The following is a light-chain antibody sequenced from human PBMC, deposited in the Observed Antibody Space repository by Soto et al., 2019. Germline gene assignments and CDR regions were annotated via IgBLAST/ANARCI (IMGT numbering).Light chain of an antibody. CDR1: SSDVGSYNL. J-gene: IGLJ2*01. CDR3: CSYAGSSPPVV. V-gene: IGLV2-23*01. CDR2: EGS. Sequence: QSALTQPASVSGSPGQSITISCTGTSSDVGSYNLVSWYQQHPGKAPKLMIYEGSKRPSGVSNRFSGSKSGNTASLTISGLQAEDKADYYCCSYAGSSPPVVFGGGTKVTVL.